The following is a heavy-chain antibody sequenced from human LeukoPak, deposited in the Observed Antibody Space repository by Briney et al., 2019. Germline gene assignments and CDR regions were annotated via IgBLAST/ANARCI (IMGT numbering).Heavy chain of an antibody. CDR2: IKQDGSEK. D-gene: IGHD3-10*01. CDR3: AREEYGSGSPLDV. J-gene: IGHJ6*02. V-gene: IGHV3-7*01. CDR1: GFTFSSYW. Sequence: GGSLRLSCAASGFTFSSYWMRWVRQAPGTGLEWVANIKQDGSEKYYVDSVKGRFTISRDNAKNSLYLQMNSLRAEDTAVYYCAREEYGSGSPLDVWGQGTTVTVSS.